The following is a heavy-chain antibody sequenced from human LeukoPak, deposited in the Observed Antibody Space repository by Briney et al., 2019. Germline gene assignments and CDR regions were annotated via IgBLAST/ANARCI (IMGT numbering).Heavy chain of an antibody. Sequence: PGGSLRLSCAASGFTFSSYGMSWVRQAPGKGLERVSAISGSGGSTYYADSVKGRFTISRDNSKNTLYLQMNSLRAEDTAVYYCARTPMTTEYYFDYWGQGTLVTVSS. J-gene: IGHJ4*02. V-gene: IGHV3-23*01. CDR1: GFTFSSYG. CDR3: ARTPMTTEYYFDY. D-gene: IGHD4-11*01. CDR2: ISGSGGST.